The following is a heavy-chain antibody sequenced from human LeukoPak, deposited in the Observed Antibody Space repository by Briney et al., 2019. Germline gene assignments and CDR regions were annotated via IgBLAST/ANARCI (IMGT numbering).Heavy chain of an antibody. Sequence: ASVKVSCKXSGYTFTGDYMHWVRQAPGQGLEWMGWINPNSGGTNYAQKFQGRVTMTRDTSISTAYMELSRLRSDDTAVYYCAREGDIVGATTIDYWGQGTLVTVSS. V-gene: IGHV1-2*02. CDR2: INPNSGGT. CDR3: AREGDIVGATTIDY. D-gene: IGHD1-26*01. CDR1: GYTFTGDY. J-gene: IGHJ4*02.